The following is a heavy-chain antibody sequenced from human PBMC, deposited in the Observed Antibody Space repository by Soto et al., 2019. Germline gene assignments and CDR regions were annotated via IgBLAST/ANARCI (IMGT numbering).Heavy chain of an antibody. V-gene: IGHV3-7*01. J-gene: IGHJ3*02. D-gene: IGHD3-16*01. CDR2: IKQDGSEK. CDR1: GFTFSSYW. CDR3: ARGLWWGELGAFDI. Sequence: EVQLVESGGGLVQPGGSLRLSCAASGFTFSSYWMSWVRQAPGKGLEWVANIKQDGSEKYNVDSVKGLFTISRDNAKNSMDLQMNSRRAEDTAVYYCARGLWWGELGAFDIWGQGTMVTVSS.